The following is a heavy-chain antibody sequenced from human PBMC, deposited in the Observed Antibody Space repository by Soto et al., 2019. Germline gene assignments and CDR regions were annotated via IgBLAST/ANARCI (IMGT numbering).Heavy chain of an antibody. Sequence: PGGSLRLSCEVSGFTFSDFHFHWVRQAPGKGLEWVSSISSRGSFIYYADSVKGRFSISRDNAMKSLYLHIDSLRAEDTAMYYCAREQIYRLSPNYLDHWGQGAMVTVSS. CDR3: AREQIYRLSPNYLDH. CDR1: GFTFSDFH. D-gene: IGHD3-3*01. CDR2: ISSRGSFI. V-gene: IGHV3-21*01. J-gene: IGHJ4*02.